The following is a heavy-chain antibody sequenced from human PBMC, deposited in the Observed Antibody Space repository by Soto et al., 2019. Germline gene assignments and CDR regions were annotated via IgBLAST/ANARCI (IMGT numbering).Heavy chain of an antibody. CDR3: AREPRRRISRIVVGVDYFDY. Sequence: QVQLVESGGGVVQPGRSLRLSCAASGFTFSSYGMHWVRQAPGKGLEWVAVIWNDGSNKYYADAVKGRFTISRDNSKNTLYLQMNSLRAEDTAVYYCAREPRRRISRIVVGVDYFDYWGQGTLVTVSS. J-gene: IGHJ4*02. D-gene: IGHD3-22*01. V-gene: IGHV3-33*01. CDR2: IWNDGSNK. CDR1: GFTFSSYG.